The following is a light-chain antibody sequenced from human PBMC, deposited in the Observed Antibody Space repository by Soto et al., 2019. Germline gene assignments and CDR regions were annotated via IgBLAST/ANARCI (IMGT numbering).Light chain of an antibody. V-gene: IGLV2-14*03. J-gene: IGLJ1*01. CDR2: DIR. Sequence: QSALTQPASVSGSPGQSITISCTGTSSDVGGYKYVSWYQQHPGKAPKLMIYDIRNRPSGVSNRFSGSKSGNTASLTISGLQAEDESDYYSSSYTSSSTRVFGTGTKLTVL. CDR1: SSDVGGYKY. CDR3: SSYTSSSTRV.